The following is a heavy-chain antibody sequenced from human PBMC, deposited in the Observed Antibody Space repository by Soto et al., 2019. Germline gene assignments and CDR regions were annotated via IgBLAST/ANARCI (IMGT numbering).Heavy chain of an antibody. Sequence: QMQLQESGPGLVKPSETLSLTCAVSSASISSEQRWSWVRQPPGKGLEWIGEIHHSGSNNKNPSLKSRVTMSVDKSKNQFSLNLNSVTAADTAVYYCARSFGWYAIDQWGQGTLVIVSS. CDR2: IHHSGSN. CDR3: ARSFGWYAIDQ. J-gene: IGHJ4*02. V-gene: IGHV4-4*02. CDR1: SASISSEQR. D-gene: IGHD6-19*01.